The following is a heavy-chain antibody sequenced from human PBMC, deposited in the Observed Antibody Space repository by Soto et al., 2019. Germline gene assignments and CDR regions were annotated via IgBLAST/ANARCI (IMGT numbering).Heavy chain of an antibody. CDR1: GYSFTSYW. D-gene: IGHD3-10*01. CDR2: IDPSGSYT. V-gene: IGHV5-10-1*01. J-gene: IGHJ4*02. CDR3: AISVPTMVRGVIAPTDY. Sequence: GESLKISCKGSGYSFTSYWISWVRQMPGKGLEWMGRIDPSGSYTNYSPSFQGHVTISADKSISTAYLQWSSLKASDTAMYYCAISVPTMVRGVIAPTDYWGQGTLVTVSS.